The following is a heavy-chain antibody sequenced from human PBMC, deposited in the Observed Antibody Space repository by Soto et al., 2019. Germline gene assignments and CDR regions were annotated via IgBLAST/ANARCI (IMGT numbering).Heavy chain of an antibody. CDR1: GYTFTSYG. CDR2: ISAYNGNT. D-gene: IGHD3-3*01. V-gene: IGHV1-18*01. CDR3: ARVYYDFWSGYHNWFDP. Sequence: ASVKVSCKASGYTFTSYGISWVRQAPGQGFEWMGWISAYNGNTNYAQKLQGRVTMTTDTSTSTAYMELRSLRSDDTAVYYCARVYYDFWSGYHNWFDPWGQGTLVTVSS. J-gene: IGHJ5*02.